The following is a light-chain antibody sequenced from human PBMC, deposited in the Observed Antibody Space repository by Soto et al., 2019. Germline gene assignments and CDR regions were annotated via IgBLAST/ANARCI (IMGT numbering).Light chain of an antibody. V-gene: IGKV1-39*01. J-gene: IGKJ1*01. CDR1: QSISSY. Sequence: DIQMTQSPSSLSASVGDRVTITCRASQSISSYLNWYQQKPGKAPKLLIYAASSLHSGVPSRFSGSGSGTYFTLTISSLQPEDFATYYCQQSYSTPWTFGQGTKVEIK. CDR2: AAS. CDR3: QQSYSTPWT.